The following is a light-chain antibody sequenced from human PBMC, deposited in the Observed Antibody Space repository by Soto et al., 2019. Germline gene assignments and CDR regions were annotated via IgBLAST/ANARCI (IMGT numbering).Light chain of an antibody. J-gene: IGLJ7*01. CDR2: EVT. Sequence: QSALTQPASVSGSPGQSITISCTGTSSDVGNYNLVSWYQQHPGKAPKLMIYEVTKRPSGVSNRFSGSKSGNTASLTISGLQAEDEADYYCCSYAGSSTNAVFGGGTKLTVL. V-gene: IGLV2-23*02. CDR3: CSYAGSSTNAV. CDR1: SSDVGNYNL.